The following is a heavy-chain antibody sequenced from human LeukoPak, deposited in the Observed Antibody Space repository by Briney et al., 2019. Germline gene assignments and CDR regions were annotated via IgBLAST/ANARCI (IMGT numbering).Heavy chain of an antibody. CDR3: ALLESYFDY. J-gene: IGHJ4*02. V-gene: IGHV1-2*02. CDR1: GGTFSSYA. Sequence: ASVKVSCKASGGTFSSYAISWVRQAPGQGLEWMGWINPNSGGTNYAQKFQGRVTMTRDTSISTAYMELSRLRSDDTAVYYCALLESYFDYWGQGTLVTVSS. CDR2: INPNSGGT. D-gene: IGHD2/OR15-2a*01.